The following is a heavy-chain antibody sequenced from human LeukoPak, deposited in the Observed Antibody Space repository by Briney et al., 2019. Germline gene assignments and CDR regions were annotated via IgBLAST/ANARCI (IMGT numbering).Heavy chain of an antibody. CDR3: ARSDRHIVATSGVDY. V-gene: IGHV1-8*02. Sequence: ASVKVSCKASGYTFTSYYMHWVRQAPGQGLEWMGWMNPNSGNTGYAQKFQGRVTMTRNTSISTAYMELSSLRSEDTAVYYCARSDRHIVATSGVDYWGQGTLVTVSS. J-gene: IGHJ4*02. CDR2: MNPNSGNT. D-gene: IGHD5-12*01. CDR1: GYTFTSYY.